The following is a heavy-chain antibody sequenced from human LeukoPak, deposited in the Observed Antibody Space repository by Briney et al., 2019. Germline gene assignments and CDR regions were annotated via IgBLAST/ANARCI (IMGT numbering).Heavy chain of an antibody. D-gene: IGHD2/OR15-2a*01. J-gene: IGHJ6*03. CDR3: ARQSGVSFSYYYYMDV. CDR2: IYYSGST. V-gene: IGHV4-39*01. Sequence: PSETLSLTCTVSGDSISSSSYYWGWIRQPPGKGLEWIGSIYYSGSTYYNPSLKSRVTISVDTSKNQFSLKLSSVTAADTAVYYCARQSGVSFSYYYYMDVWGKGTTVTVSS. CDR1: GDSISSSSYY.